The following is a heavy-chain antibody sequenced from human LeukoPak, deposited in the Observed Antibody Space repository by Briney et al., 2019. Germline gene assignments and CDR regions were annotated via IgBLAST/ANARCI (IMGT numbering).Heavy chain of an antibody. CDR3: ARGGYYGSGNDFRFDP. D-gene: IGHD3-10*01. J-gene: IGHJ5*02. CDR1: GGSISSYY. CDR2: IHYTGST. V-gene: IGHV4-59*01. Sequence: SETLSLTCTVSGGSISSYYWSWIRQPPGKGLECIGYIHYTGSTNYNPSLTSRVTISEDTPKNQFSLKLNSVTAADTAVYYCARGGYYGSGNDFRFDPWGQGTLVTVSS.